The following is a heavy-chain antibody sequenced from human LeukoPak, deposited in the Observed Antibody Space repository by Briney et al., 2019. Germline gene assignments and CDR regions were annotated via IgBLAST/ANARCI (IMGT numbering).Heavy chain of an antibody. V-gene: IGHV3-30*03. D-gene: IGHD2-21*01. CDR3: AGAIGYFDY. CDR1: GPTFSSHA. Sequence: PGRSLRLSCAASGPTFSSHAMHWVRQAPGKGLEWVGVISPDGSNQYYIDSVKGRFTISRDNSKNTLYLQMNSLRTEDTAVYYCAGAIGYFDYWGQGTPVTVSS. J-gene: IGHJ4*02. CDR2: ISPDGSNQ.